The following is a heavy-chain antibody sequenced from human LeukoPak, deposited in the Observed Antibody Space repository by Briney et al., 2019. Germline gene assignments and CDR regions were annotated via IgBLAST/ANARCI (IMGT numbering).Heavy chain of an antibody. D-gene: IGHD6-19*01. CDR2: ISWNSGSI. V-gene: IGHV3-9*01. Sequence: GGSLRLSCAASGFTFSSYSMNWVRQAPGKGLEWVSGISWNSGSIDYADSVKGRFTISRDNAKNSLYLQMNSLRVEDTAFYYCAKDNRRHYTSGPNPDSLHWGQGALVTVSS. J-gene: IGHJ4*02. CDR1: GFTFSSYS. CDR3: AKDNRRHYTSGPNPDSLH.